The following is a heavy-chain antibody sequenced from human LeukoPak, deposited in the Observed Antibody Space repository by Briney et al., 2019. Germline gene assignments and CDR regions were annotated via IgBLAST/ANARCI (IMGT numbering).Heavy chain of an antibody. D-gene: IGHD5-12*01. V-gene: IGHV3-30*02. Sequence: GRTLRLSCAASVFVFRVTGTHGVTGAPGRGLEGGAFVRYDGSTEYYVGSVKGRFPMSRDNSKNTLYLQMNSLRAEDTVVYSCAKEFDSGYHSEGPKYWGLGTLVTVSS. J-gene: IGHJ4*02. CDR1: VFVFRVTG. CDR2: VRYDGSTE. CDR3: AKEFDSGYHSEGPKY.